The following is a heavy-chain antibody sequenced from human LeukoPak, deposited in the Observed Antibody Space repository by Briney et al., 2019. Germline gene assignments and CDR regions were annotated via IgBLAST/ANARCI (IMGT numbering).Heavy chain of an antibody. V-gene: IGHV4-59*01. CDR2: IYYSGST. Sequence: SETLSLTCTVSGGSISSYYWSWIRQPPGKGLEWIGYIYYSGSTNYNPSLKSRVTISVDTSKNQFSLKLSSVTAADTAVYYCSTSRGNDSPFDNWGQGTLVIVSS. J-gene: IGHJ4*02. CDR1: GGSISSYY. CDR3: STSRGNDSPFDN. D-gene: IGHD2-15*01.